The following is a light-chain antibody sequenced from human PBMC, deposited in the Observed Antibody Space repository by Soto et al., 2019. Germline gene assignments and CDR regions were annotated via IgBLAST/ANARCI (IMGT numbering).Light chain of an antibody. Sequence: EIVLTQSPGTLSLSPGEGATLSCRASQSVSSRYIAWYQQKPGQAPRLLIYGTSTRATGIPDRFSGSRSGTDFTLTVSRLEPEDFAVYFCQQYSVSPWSFGQGTRVEIK. J-gene: IGKJ1*01. CDR1: QSVSSRY. V-gene: IGKV3-20*01. CDR2: GTS. CDR3: QQYSVSPWS.